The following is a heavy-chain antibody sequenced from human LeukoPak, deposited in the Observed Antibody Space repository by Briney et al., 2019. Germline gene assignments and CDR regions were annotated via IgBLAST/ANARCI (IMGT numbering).Heavy chain of an antibody. J-gene: IGHJ4*02. CDR3: AKGGDLITYFDY. CDR2: INQDGSEK. CDR1: GFTFSSYW. V-gene: IGHV3-7*05. D-gene: IGHD3-16*01. Sequence: GGSLRLSCAASGFTFSSYWMNWVRQAPGKGLEWMANINQDGSEKYYVDSVQGRFTISRDNAKNSLYLQMNSLRAEDTAVYYCAKGGDLITYFDYWGQGTLVTVSS.